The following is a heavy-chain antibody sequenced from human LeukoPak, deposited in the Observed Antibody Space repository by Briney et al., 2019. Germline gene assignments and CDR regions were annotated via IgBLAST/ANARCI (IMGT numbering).Heavy chain of an antibody. V-gene: IGHV3-23*01. CDR2: ISGSGGST. CDR3: AKARDFWSGYSDAFDI. D-gene: IGHD3-3*01. J-gene: IGHJ3*02. Sequence: GGSLRLSCAASGFTFSSYAMSWVRQAPGKGLEWVSAISGSGGSTYYADSVKGRFTISRDNSKNTLYLQMNSLRAEDTAVYYCAKARDFWSGYSDAFDIWGQGTMVTVSS. CDR1: GFTFSSYA.